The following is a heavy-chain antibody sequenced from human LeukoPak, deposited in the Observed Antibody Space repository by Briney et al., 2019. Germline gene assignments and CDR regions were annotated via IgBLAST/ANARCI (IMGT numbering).Heavy chain of an antibody. CDR3: ARGRSGYYDSSGYYSGYYGMDV. Sequence: PSETLSLTCAVSGGSISSGGYYWSWIRQPPGKGLGWIGYIYHSGSTYYNPSLKSRVTISVDRSKNQFSLKLSSVTAADTAVYYCARGRSGYYDSSGYYSGYYGMDVWGQGTTVTVSS. D-gene: IGHD3-22*01. CDR1: GGSISSGGYY. V-gene: IGHV4-30-2*01. J-gene: IGHJ6*02. CDR2: IYHSGST.